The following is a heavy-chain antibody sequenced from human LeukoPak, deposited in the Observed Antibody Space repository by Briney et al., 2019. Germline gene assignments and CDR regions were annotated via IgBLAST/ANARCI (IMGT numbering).Heavy chain of an antibody. V-gene: IGHV3-74*01. CDR1: GFTFSSYW. D-gene: IGHD6-19*01. CDR3: ARGPGYSSGWCSVDY. CDR2: INSDGSST. Sequence: PGGSLRLSCAASGFTFSSYWMHWVRQAPGKGLVWVSRINSDGSSTSYADSVKGRFTISRDNAKNTLYLQMNSLRAEDTAVYYCARGPGYSSGWCSVDYWGQGTLVTVSS. J-gene: IGHJ4*02.